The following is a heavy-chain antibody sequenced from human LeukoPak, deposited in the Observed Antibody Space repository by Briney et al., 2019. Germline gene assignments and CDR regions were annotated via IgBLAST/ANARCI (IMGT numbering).Heavy chain of an antibody. CDR3: ARGRMGTFDY. D-gene: IGHD5-24*01. CDR2: INHSGST. Sequence: SETLSLTCAVYGGSFSGYYWSWIRQPPGKGLEWIGEINHSGSTNYNPSLKSRVTISLDTSKNQFSLQLSSVTAADTAVYYCARGRMGTFDYWGQGTLVTVSS. J-gene: IGHJ4*02. CDR1: GGSFSGYY. V-gene: IGHV4-34*01.